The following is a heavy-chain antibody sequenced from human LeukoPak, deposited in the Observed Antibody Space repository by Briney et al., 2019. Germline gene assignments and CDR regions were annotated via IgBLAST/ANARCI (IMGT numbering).Heavy chain of an antibody. V-gene: IGHV1-46*01. D-gene: IGHD4-23*01. CDR3: AREVMSGNSALAFDY. Sequence: ASVKVSCKASGYAFTSYDINWVRQAPGQGLEWMGIINPSGGSTSYAQKFQGRVTMTRDTSTSTVYMELSSLRSEDTAVYYCAREVMSGNSALAFDYWGQGTLVTVSS. CDR2: INPSGGST. CDR1: GYAFTSYD. J-gene: IGHJ4*02.